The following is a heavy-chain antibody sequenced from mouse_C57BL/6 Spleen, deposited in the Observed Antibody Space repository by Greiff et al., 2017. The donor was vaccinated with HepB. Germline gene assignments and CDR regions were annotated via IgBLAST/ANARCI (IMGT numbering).Heavy chain of an antibody. J-gene: IGHJ3*01. CDR2: IDPENGDT. V-gene: IGHV14-4*01. CDR3: TKGLPPAY. Sequence: EVQLQQSGAELVRPGASVKLSCTASGFNIKDDYMHWVKQRPEQGLEWIGWIDPENGDTEYASKFQGKATITADTSSNPAYLQLSSLTSEDTAVYYCTKGLPPAYWGQGTLVTVSA. D-gene: IGHD5-5*01. CDR1: GFNIKDDY.